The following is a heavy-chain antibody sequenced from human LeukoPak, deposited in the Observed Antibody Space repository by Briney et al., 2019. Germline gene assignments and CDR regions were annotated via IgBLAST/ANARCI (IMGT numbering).Heavy chain of an antibody. D-gene: IGHD3-22*01. J-gene: IGHJ3*02. CDR3: ARAGYYDSSGYYRGTSAFDI. CDR1: GYTFTDYY. CDR2: IDPNTGGT. Sequence: GASVKVSCKASGYTFTDYYIHWVRQAPGQGLEWMGWIDPNTGGTNFAQKFQGRVTMTRDTSISTAYMELSRLRSDDTAVYYCARAGYYDSSGYYRGTSAFDIWGQGTMVTVSS. V-gene: IGHV1-2*02.